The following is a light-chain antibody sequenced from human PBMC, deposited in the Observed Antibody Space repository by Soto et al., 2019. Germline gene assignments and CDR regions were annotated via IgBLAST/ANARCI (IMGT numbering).Light chain of an antibody. CDR1: SSDVGGYNY. Sequence: QYALTQPASVSGSPGQSITISCTGTSSDVGGYNYVSWYQQHPGKAPKLMIYEVSNRPSGVSNRFSGSKSCNTASLTISGLQAEDEADYYCSSYTSSSTPDVFGTGTKLTVL. V-gene: IGLV2-14*01. CDR3: SSYTSSSTPDV. J-gene: IGLJ1*01. CDR2: EVS.